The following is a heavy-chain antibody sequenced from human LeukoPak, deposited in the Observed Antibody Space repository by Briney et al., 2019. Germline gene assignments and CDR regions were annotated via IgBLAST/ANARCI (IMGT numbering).Heavy chain of an antibody. V-gene: IGHV3-23*01. CDR3: ARHHGYTSTWYIDY. Sequence: PGGSLRLSCAASGFTFSSYAMSWVRQGPGEGLEWVSAISGGGDMTHYTDSVKGRFTISRDNAKNSLYLQMNSLRAEDTALYHCARHHGYTSTWYIDYWGQGTLVTVSS. D-gene: IGHD6-13*01. J-gene: IGHJ4*02. CDR2: ISGGGDMT. CDR1: GFTFSSYA.